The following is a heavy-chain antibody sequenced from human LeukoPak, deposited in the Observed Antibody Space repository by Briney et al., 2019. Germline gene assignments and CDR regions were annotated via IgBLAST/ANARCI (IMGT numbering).Heavy chain of an antibody. D-gene: IGHD3-9*01. CDR2: ISNDAGNY. Sequence: GGSLRLSCAASGFTFSSYGMHWVRQAPGKGLEWVALISNDAGNYYYADSVKGRFTISRDNSKNTLYLQMNSLRAEDTAVYFCAKDRRLYDILTPFDYWGQGTLVTVSS. CDR3: AKDRRLYDILTPFDY. J-gene: IGHJ4*02. V-gene: IGHV3-30*18. CDR1: GFTFSSYG.